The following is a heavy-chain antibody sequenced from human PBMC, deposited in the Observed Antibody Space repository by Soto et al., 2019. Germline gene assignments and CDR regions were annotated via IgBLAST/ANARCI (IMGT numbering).Heavy chain of an antibody. CDR1: GFTFSDYG. Sequence: ESGGGVVQPGRSLRLSCVASGFTFSDYGMHWVRQAPGKGLEWVARLSYDGSDVYFADSMKGRSTISRDNSKSTLYLQMNSLRPEDTAVYYCAKGYLRGFFDLWGRGTLVTVSS. V-gene: IGHV3-30*18. CDR2: LSYDGSDV. CDR3: AKGYLRGFFDL. J-gene: IGHJ2*01. D-gene: IGHD3-10*02.